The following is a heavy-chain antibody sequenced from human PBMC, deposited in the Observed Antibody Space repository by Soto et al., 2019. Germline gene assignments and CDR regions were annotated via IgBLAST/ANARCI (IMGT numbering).Heavy chain of an antibody. Sequence: QVQLVQSGAEVKKPGSSVKVSCKASGGTFSSYAISWVRQAPGQGLEWMGGIIPIFGTANYAQKFQGRVTITADESTSTAYMELSSLRSEDTAVYYCARSNGLIVDYYDSSVPFDPWGQGTLVTVSS. J-gene: IGHJ5*02. V-gene: IGHV1-69*01. D-gene: IGHD3-22*01. CDR2: IIPIFGTA. CDR1: GGTFSSYA. CDR3: ARSNGLIVDYYDSSVPFDP.